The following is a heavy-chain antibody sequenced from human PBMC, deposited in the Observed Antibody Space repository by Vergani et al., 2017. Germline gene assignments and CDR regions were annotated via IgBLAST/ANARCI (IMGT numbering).Heavy chain of an antibody. J-gene: IGHJ4*02. V-gene: IGHV3-30*02. CDR2: IQFDGSNK. Sequence: QVQLVESGGGVVQRGGSLRLSCATSGFTLSNYDMQWIRQGPGKGLEFVAFIQFDGSNKYYADSVKGRFPLSRDFSKNTLYLQMNSLRTDDTATYYCAKHFRGWGIDYWCQGTQVIVSS. CDR3: AKHFRGWGIDY. D-gene: IGHD3-16*01. CDR1: GFTLSNYD.